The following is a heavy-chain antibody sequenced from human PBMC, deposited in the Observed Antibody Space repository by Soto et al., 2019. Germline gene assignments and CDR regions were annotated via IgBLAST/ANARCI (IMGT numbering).Heavy chain of an antibody. Sequence: ASVKVSCKASGYTFTSYYMHWVRQPPGQELEWMGIINPSGGSTNYAQKFQGRVTITADKSTSTAYMELSSLRSEDTAVYYCARDGVVVVAAIYYYGMDVWGQGTTVTVSS. D-gene: IGHD2-15*01. CDR1: GYTFTSYY. CDR3: ARDGVVVVAAIYYYGMDV. CDR2: INPSGGST. V-gene: IGHV1-46*01. J-gene: IGHJ6*02.